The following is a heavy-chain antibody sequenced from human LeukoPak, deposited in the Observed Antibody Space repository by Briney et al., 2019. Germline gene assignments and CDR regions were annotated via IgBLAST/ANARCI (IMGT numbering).Heavy chain of an antibody. CDR3: ATTTIRLGY. D-gene: IGHD1-26*01. CDR2: IYYSGST. CDR1: GGSISSSSYY. Sequence: SETLSLTCTVSGGSISSSSYYWGWIRQPPGKGLEWIGSIYYSGSTYYNPSLKSRVTISVDTSNNQFSLKLSSVTAADTAVYYCATTTIRLGYWGQGTLVTVSS. J-gene: IGHJ4*02. V-gene: IGHV4-39*07.